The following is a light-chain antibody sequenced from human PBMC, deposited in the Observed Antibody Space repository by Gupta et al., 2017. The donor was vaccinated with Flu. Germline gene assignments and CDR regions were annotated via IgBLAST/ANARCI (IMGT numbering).Light chain of an antibody. V-gene: IGLV3-1*01. Sequence: SYELPQVPSVSVAPGQTASITCSGDNLGYQYTIWYQQKPGQSPLLVIYEDNKRPSGIPERFSGSNSGNTATLTIRGAQVMDEADYYCQAWDSSTGVFGTGTKVTVL. J-gene: IGLJ1*01. CDR1: NLGYQY. CDR2: EDN. CDR3: QAWDSSTGV.